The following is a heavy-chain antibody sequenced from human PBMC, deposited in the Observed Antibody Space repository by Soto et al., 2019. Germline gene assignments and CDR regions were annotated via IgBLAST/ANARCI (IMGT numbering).Heavy chain of an antibody. CDR1: GYTFTSSA. J-gene: IGHJ4*02. D-gene: IGHD6-19*01. CDR2: IVVGSGNT. V-gene: IGHV1-58*01. Sequence: ASVKVSCKASGYTFTSSAVQWVRQARGQRLEWIGWIVVGSGNTNYAQKFQERVTITRDMSTSTAYMEQSSLRSEDTAVYYCAAQPRIAVAGTVDYWGQGILVTVSS. CDR3: AAQPRIAVAGTVDY.